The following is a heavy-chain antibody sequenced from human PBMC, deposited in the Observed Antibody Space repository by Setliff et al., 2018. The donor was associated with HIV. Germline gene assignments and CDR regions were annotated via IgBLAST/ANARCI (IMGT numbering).Heavy chain of an antibody. CDR3: AREAARVVDF. CDR1: GGSFSGYY. Sequence: SETLSLTCAVYGGSFSGYYWSWIRQPPGKGLEWIGEINHRGSTNYNPSLKSRVTISVDTSKNQFSLKLNSETAADTAVYYCAREAARVVDFWGQGTLVTVSS. J-gene: IGHJ4*02. CDR2: INHRGST. V-gene: IGHV4-34*01. D-gene: IGHD6-25*01.